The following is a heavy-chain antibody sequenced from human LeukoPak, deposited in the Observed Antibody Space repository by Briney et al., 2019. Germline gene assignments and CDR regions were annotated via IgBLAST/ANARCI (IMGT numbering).Heavy chain of an antibody. CDR3: AREVYCSGGSCYYFDY. CDR2: IKQDASEK. V-gene: IGHV3-7*05. Sequence: PGGSLRLSCAASGFTFISYWMSWVRQAPGKGLEWVANIKQDASEKYYVDSVKGRFTISRDNAKNSLYLKMNSLRAEDTAVYYCAREVYCSGGSCYYFDYWGRGTLVTVSS. J-gene: IGHJ4*02. D-gene: IGHD2-15*01. CDR1: GFTFISYW.